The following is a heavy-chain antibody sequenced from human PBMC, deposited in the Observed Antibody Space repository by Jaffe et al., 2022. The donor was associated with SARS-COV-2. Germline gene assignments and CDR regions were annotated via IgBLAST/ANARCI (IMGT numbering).Heavy chain of an antibody. CDR2: IYTSGST. CDR3: AGNVPAAIDEGGYYYYYGMDV. CDR1: GGSISSGSYY. V-gene: IGHV4-61*02. D-gene: IGHD2-2*01. J-gene: IGHJ6*02. Sequence: QVQLQESGPGLVKPSQTLSLTCTVSGGSISSGSYYWSWIRQPAGKGLEWIGRIYTSGSTNYNPSLKSRVTISVDTSKNQFSLKLSSVTAADTAVYYCAGNVPAAIDEGGYYYYYGMDVWGQGTTVTVSS.